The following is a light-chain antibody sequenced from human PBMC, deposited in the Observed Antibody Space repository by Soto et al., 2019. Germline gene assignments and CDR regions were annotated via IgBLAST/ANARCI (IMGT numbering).Light chain of an antibody. J-gene: IGKJ1*01. CDR1: QRVNG. CDR2: KSS. CDR3: QQSDAYPRT. V-gene: IGKV1-5*03. Sequence: TQMPQPQSTLSAPVGDKATITSRPSQRVNGLAWYHQKPGKPPTLLIYKSSALNSGVPSRFSGSVSGTEFTLTISSLQPDDFATYYCQQSDAYPRTFGQGTKVEIK.